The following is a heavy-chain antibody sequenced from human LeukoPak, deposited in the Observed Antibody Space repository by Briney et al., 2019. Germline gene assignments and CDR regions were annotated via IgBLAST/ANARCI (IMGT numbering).Heavy chain of an antibody. CDR2: IFASGNT. J-gene: IGHJ4*02. CDR1: GGSMSGYY. V-gene: IGHV4-59*12. D-gene: IGHD4-17*01. CDR3: ARYYGALDY. Sequence: SETLSLTCTVSGGSMSGYYWSWIRQPPGKALEWIGYIFASGNTNYNPSLKSRVTMSVDTSKNQFSLTLSSVTAADTGRYYCARYYGALDYWGQGNLVTVSS.